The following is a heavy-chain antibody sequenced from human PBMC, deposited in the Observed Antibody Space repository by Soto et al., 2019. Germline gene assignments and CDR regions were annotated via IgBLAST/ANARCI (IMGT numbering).Heavy chain of an antibody. CDR2: ITTSGGST. CDR3: AKGRGGDSGYRFDY. D-gene: IGHD2-15*01. J-gene: IGHJ4*02. V-gene: IGHV3-23*01. CDR1: GFSFSIYA. Sequence: EVQLLESGGGLVQPGGSLRLSCAASGFSFSIYAMSWVSQAPGKGLEWVSTITTSGGSTYYADSVKGRFTISRDNSKNTLYLQMNSLGAEDTAVYYCAKGRGGDSGYRFDYWGQGTLVTVSS.